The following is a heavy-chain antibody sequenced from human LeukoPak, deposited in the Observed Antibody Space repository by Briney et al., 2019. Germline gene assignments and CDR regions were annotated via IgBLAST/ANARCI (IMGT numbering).Heavy chain of an antibody. V-gene: IGHV3-30-3*01. Sequence: PGGSLRLSCAASGFTFSSYWMSWVRQAPGKGLEWVAVISYDGSNKYYADSVKGRFTISRDNSKNTLYLQMNSLRAEDTAVYYCAREEGYCSSTSCSAYNWFDPWGQGTLVTVSS. J-gene: IGHJ5*02. CDR2: ISYDGSNK. D-gene: IGHD2-2*01. CDR1: GFTFSSYW. CDR3: AREEGYCSSTSCSAYNWFDP.